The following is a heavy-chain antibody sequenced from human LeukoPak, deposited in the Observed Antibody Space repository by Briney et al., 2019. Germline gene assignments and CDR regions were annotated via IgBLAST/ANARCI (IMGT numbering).Heavy chain of an antibody. Sequence: PGGSLRLSCAASGFTFSSYAMHWVRQAPGKGLKWVAATSFDGSDNYYADSVKGRFTISRDNSKNTLYLQMNSLRPDDKAVYYCARAPGTMIVVDYWGQGTLVTVSS. CDR3: ARAPGTMIVVDY. CDR2: TSFDGSDN. V-gene: IGHV3-30*04. D-gene: IGHD3-22*01. J-gene: IGHJ4*02. CDR1: GFTFSSYA.